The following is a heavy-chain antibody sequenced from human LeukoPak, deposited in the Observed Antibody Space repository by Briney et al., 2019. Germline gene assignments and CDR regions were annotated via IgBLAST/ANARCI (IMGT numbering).Heavy chain of an antibody. D-gene: IGHD6-19*01. CDR3: ARGQWLDRFDY. Sequence: SETLSLTCTVSGGSTSTYYWGWIRQAAGKGLEWIGRIYTSGSTNYNPSLQSRVTMSVDTSKNQFSLKLSSVTAADTAVYYCARGQWLDRFDYWGQGTLVTVSS. V-gene: IGHV4-4*07. CDR2: IYTSGST. J-gene: IGHJ4*02. CDR1: GGSTSTYY.